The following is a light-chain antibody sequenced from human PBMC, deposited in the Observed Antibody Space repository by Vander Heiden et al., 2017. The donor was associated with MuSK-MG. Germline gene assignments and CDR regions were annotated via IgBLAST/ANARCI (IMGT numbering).Light chain of an antibody. V-gene: IGKV1-5*03. Sequence: TQMTQSPSTLSASVGDRVTITCRASQSSSGWLAWYQQIPGKAPKLLIYKASNLAGGVPSRSTGRGSGTEFTLTICGLHPDDFATYYFQQSHGYSTFRQRANVEVK. CDR1: QSSSGW. CDR3: QQSHGYST. CDR2: KAS. J-gene: IGKJ1*01.